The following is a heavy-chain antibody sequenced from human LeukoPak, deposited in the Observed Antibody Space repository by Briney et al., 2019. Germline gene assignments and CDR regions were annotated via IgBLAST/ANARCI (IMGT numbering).Heavy chain of an antibody. CDR2: ISAYNGNT. CDR3: ARPYYDSSAPPYDY. J-gene: IGHJ4*02. D-gene: IGHD3-22*01. Sequence: GASVKVSCKASGYTFTSYGISWVRQAPGQGLEWMRWISAYNGNTNYAQKLQGRVTMTTDTSTSTAYMELRSLRSDDTAVYYCARPYYDSSAPPYDYWGQGTLVTVSS. CDR1: GYTFTSYG. V-gene: IGHV1-18*01.